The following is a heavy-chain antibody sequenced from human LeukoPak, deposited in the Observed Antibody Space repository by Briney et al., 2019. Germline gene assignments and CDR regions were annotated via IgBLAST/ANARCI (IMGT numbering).Heavy chain of an antibody. V-gene: IGHV3-74*01. CDR1: GFTFSSYW. CDR2: IKSDGST. J-gene: IGHJ1*01. D-gene: IGHD3-22*01. CDR3: ARAPSEIGGYYPEYFRH. Sequence: GGSLRLPCAASGFTFSSYWMHWVRQAPGKGLVWVSRIKSDGSTNYADSVKGRFTISRDNAKNTLSLQMNSLRAEDTGVYYCARAPSEIGGYYPEYFRHWGQGTLVTVSS.